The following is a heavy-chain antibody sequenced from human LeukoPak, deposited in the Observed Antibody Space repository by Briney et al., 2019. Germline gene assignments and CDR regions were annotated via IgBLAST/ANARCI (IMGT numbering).Heavy chain of an antibody. CDR1: GFTFSSYD. V-gene: IGHV3-23*01. Sequence: GGSLRLSCAASGFTFSSYDMSWVRQAPGKGLEWVTTISGSGGSTYYADPVKGRFTTSRDNSKNTLYLQMNSLRAEDTAVYYCAKMGGYCSGSSCYSSDYWGQGTLVTVSS. J-gene: IGHJ4*02. D-gene: IGHD2-15*01. CDR2: ISGSGGST. CDR3: AKMGGYCSGSSCYSSDY.